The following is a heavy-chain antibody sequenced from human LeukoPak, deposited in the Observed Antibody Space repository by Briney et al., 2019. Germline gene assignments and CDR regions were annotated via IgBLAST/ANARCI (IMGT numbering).Heavy chain of an antibody. CDR2: IYSGGST. CDR3: ARSKSIAADDPLDY. D-gene: IGHD6-13*01. V-gene: IGHV3-66*01. Sequence: PGGSLRLSCAASGFAVSNNYMSWVRQAPGKGLEWVSVIYSGGSTYYADSVKGRFTISRDNSKHTLYLQMNSLRAEDTAVYYCARSKSIAADDPLDYWGQGTLGTVSS. CDR1: GFAVSNNY. J-gene: IGHJ4*02.